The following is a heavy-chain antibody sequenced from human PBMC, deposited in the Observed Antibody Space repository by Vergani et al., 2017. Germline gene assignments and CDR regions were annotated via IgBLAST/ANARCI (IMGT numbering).Heavy chain of an antibody. CDR1: GASVNSYY. CDR3: ARMGGYDEGDAFRIGYFDS. J-gene: IGHJ4*02. V-gene: IGHV4-59*02. D-gene: IGHD3-22*01. Sequence: QVKLQESGPGLVKPSETLSLTCTVSGASVNSYYWSWIRQPPGKGLEWLGTIDRTGRTHLSPSLKSRLTISVDTTKNQFSLRLTSATAADTAMYYCARMGGYDEGDAFRIGYFDSWGPGILVTVSS. CDR2: IDRTGRT.